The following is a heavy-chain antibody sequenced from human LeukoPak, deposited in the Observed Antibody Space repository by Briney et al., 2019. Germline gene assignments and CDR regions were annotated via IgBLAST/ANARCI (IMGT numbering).Heavy chain of an antibody. CDR1: LYTSTVAT. J-gene: IGHJ4*02. CDR3: ARGGQYVLHYDSSGYPPRGH. Sequence: GAAAKDSSKHSLYTSTVATTQPVPPALEQRGWWRARFILNIGGTNYAQKFQGRVTMTRDTSISTAYMELSRLRSDDTAVYYCARGGQYVLHYDSSGYPPRGHWGQGTLVTVSS. D-gene: IGHD3-22*01. V-gene: IGHV1-2*06. CDR2: FILNIGGT.